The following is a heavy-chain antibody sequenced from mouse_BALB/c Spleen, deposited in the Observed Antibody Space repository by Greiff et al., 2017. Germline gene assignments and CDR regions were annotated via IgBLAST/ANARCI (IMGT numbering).Heavy chain of an antibody. J-gene: IGHJ4*01. CDR2: ISSGSSTI. Sequence: EVMLVESGGGLVQPGGSRKLSCAASGFTFSSFGMHWVRQSPEKGLEWVAYISSGSSTIYYADTVRGRFTISRDNPKNTLFLQMTSLRSEDTAMYYCARRREFEYDGGDYYAMDYWGQGTSVTVSS. V-gene: IGHV5-17*02. D-gene: IGHD2-4*01. CDR1: GFTFSSFG. CDR3: ARRREFEYDGGDYYAMDY.